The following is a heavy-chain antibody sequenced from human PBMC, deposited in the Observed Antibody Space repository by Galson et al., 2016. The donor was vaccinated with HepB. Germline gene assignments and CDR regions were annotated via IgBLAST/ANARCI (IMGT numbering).Heavy chain of an antibody. J-gene: IGHJ3*01. Sequence: QSGAEVKKPGDPLKISCEGSGYRFNSYWIAWVRQMPGKGLEWMGMIYPGGDSQNKYSPSLQGQVTISGDTSVSTVYLQWGSLKASDSAIYYCARHPYGGNSVGGAFDVWGQGTMVTVSA. D-gene: IGHD4-23*01. CDR1: GYRFNSYW. CDR2: IYPGGDSQN. V-gene: IGHV5-51*01. CDR3: ARHPYGGNSVGGAFDV.